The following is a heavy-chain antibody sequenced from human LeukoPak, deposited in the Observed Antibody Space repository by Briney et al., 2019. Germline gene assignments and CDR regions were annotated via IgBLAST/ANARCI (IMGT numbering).Heavy chain of an antibody. CDR1: GFTFSSYA. Sequence: GGSLRLSCAASGFTFSSYAMHWVRQAPGKGLEWVAVISYDGSNKYYADSVKGRFTISRDNAKNSLYLQMNSLRAEDTALYHCARAACSGGSCYGYGPVDYWGQGTLVTVSS. CDR2: ISYDGSNK. V-gene: IGHV3-30-3*01. D-gene: IGHD2-15*01. CDR3: ARAACSGGSCYGYGPVDY. J-gene: IGHJ4*02.